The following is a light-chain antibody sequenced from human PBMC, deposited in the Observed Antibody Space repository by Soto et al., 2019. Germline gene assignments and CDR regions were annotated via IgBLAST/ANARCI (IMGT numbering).Light chain of an antibody. J-gene: IGKJ1*01. Sequence: DIQMTQSPSSLSASVGNRVTITCRARQSISTYLNWYQKKPGKAPNLLIYDASRLQSGVPSRFSGSGGGTDFTLSISSVQPEDFATYFCQQSYMDPITFGQGTKVDI. CDR1: QSISTY. CDR2: DAS. V-gene: IGKV1-39*01. CDR3: QQSYMDPIT.